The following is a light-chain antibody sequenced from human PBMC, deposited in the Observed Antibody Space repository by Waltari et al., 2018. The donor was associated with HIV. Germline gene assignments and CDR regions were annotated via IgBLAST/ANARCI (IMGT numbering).Light chain of an antibody. CDR2: EVS. Sequence: QSALTQPASVSGSPGQSITIPCTGTSSDVRSYNLVSWYQQHPGKAPKLMIYEVSKRPSGVSNRFSGSKSGNTASLTISGLQAEDEADYYCCSYVGWSTILYVFGTGTKVTVL. V-gene: IGLV2-23*02. CDR1: SSDVRSYNL. CDR3: CSYVGWSTILYV. J-gene: IGLJ1*01.